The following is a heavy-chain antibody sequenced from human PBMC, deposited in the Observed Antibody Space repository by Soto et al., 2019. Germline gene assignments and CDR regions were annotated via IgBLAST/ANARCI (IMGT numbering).Heavy chain of an antibody. Sequence: ASVKVSCEESGYNFTISGISWERQAPGQGLEWMGWISAYNGNTNYAQKLQGRVTMTTDTSTSTAYMELRSLRSDDTAVYYCARYGIAAACDEAFDIYRQGTMVTASS. J-gene: IGHJ3*02. D-gene: IGHD6-13*01. CDR1: GYNFTISG. V-gene: IGHV1-18*04. CDR3: ARYGIAAACDEAFDI. CDR2: ISAYNGNT.